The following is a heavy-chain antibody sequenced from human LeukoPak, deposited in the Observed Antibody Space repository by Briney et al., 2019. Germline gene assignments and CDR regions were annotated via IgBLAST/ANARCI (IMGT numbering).Heavy chain of an antibody. CDR2: ICYSGST. CDR3: ARVWYYYDSSGYYPFDY. J-gene: IGHJ4*02. D-gene: IGHD3-22*01. Sequence: SETLSLTCTVSGGSISSSSYYWGWIRQPPGKGLEWIGSICYSGSTYYNPSLKSRVTISVDTSKNQFSLKLSSVTAADTAVYYCARVWYYYDSSGYYPFDYWGQGTLVTVSS. V-gene: IGHV4-39*07. CDR1: GGSISSSSYY.